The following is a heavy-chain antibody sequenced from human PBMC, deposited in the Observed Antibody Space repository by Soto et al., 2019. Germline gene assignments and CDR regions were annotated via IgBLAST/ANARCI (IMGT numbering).Heavy chain of an antibody. CDR2: ISAYNGNR. J-gene: IGHJ3*02. CDR1: GYPFTSYG. V-gene: IGHV1-18*01. Sequence: GASVKGSCKASGYPFTSYGISWVRQAPGQGLEWVAWISAYNGNRDTAQKFQGRVTMTLDTSTDTAHMELGDLTSADTGVYYCARGRIVASIHDAFEIWGQGTKVTVSS. D-gene: IGHD5-12*01. CDR3: ARGRIVASIHDAFEI.